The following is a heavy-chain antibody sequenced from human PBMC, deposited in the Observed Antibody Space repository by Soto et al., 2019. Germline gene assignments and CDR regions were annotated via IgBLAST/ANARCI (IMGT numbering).Heavy chain of an antibody. V-gene: IGHV1-8*01. CDR3: ARGAYCSGGSCRQAWYYFDY. Sequence: ASVKVSCKASGYTFTSYDINWVRQATGQGLEWMGWMNPNSGNTGYAQKFQGRVTMTRNTSISTAYMELSSLRSEDTAVYYCARGAYCSGGSCRQAWYYFDYWGQGTLVTSPQ. J-gene: IGHJ4*02. D-gene: IGHD2-15*01. CDR1: GYTFTSYD. CDR2: MNPNSGNT.